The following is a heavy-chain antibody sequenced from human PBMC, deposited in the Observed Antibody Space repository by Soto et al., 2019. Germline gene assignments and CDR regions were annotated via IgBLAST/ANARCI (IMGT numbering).Heavy chain of an antibody. V-gene: IGHV4-4*02. CDR2: IYHSGST. CDR3: ARAKCTNGVCYRIFDY. J-gene: IGHJ4*02. CDR1: SGSISSSNW. Sequence: SETLSLTCAVSSGSISSSNWWSWVRQPPGKGLEWIGEIYHSGSTNYNPSLKSRVTISVDKSKNQFSLKLSSVTAADTAVYYCARAKCTNGVCYRIFDYWGQGTLVTVSS. D-gene: IGHD2-8*01.